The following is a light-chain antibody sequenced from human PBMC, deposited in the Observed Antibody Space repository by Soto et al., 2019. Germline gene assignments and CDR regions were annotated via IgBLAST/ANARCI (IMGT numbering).Light chain of an antibody. CDR2: GAS. V-gene: IGKV3-20*01. CDR3: QQYGSSPWT. J-gene: IGKJ1*01. Sequence: PGERATISCRASQRVSSSYLAWYQQKPGQAPRLLIYGASSRATGIPDRFSGSGSGTDFTLTISRLEPEDFSVDYWQQYGSSPWTFGQGTKVEIK. CDR1: QRVSSSY.